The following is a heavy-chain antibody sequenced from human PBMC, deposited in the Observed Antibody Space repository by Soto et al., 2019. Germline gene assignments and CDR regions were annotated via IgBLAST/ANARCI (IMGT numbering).Heavy chain of an antibody. D-gene: IGHD3-10*01. Sequence: VQLVESGGGVVQPGRSLRLSCAASGFTFSSYAMHWVRQAPGKGLEWVAVISYDGSNKYYADSVKGRFTISRDNSKNTLYLQMNSLRAEDTAVYYCARELIGSGSYYDYWGQGTLVTVSS. CDR3: ARELIGSGSYYDY. CDR1: GFTFSSYA. CDR2: ISYDGSNK. V-gene: IGHV3-30-3*01. J-gene: IGHJ4*02.